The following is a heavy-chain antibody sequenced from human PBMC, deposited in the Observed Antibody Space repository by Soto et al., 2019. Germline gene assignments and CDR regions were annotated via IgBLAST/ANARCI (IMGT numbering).Heavy chain of an antibody. V-gene: IGHV4-34*01. D-gene: IGHD3-10*01. CDR2: INHSGST. CDR3: ARAGAGGTYYYGSGSRSWFDP. CDR1: GGSFSGYY. J-gene: IGHJ5*02. Sequence: PSETLSLTCAVYGGSFSGYYWSWIRQPPGKGLEWIGEINHSGSTNYNPSLKSRVTISVDTSKNQFSLKLSSVTAADTAVYYCARAGAGGTYYYGSGSRSWFDPWGQGTLVTVS.